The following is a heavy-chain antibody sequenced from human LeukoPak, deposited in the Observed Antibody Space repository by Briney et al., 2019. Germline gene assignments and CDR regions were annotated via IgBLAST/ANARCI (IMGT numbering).Heavy chain of an antibody. J-gene: IGHJ6*02. V-gene: IGHV3-23*01. Sequence: GGSLRLSCAASGFTFSSYAMSWVRQAPGKGLEWVSAISGSGGSTYYADSVKGRFTIPRDNSKNTLYLQMNSLRAEDTAVYYCAKLYSSGWYPGYYYGMDVWGQGTTVTVSS. CDR3: AKLYSSGWYPGYYYGMDV. CDR1: GFTFSSYA. D-gene: IGHD6-19*01. CDR2: ISGSGGST.